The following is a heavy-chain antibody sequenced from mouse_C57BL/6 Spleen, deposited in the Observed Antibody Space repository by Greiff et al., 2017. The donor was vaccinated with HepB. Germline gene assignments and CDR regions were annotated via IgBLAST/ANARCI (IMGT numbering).Heavy chain of an antibody. D-gene: IGHD2-5*01. CDR3: ARRGSNYVRWWYFDV. V-gene: IGHV1-81*01. J-gene: IGHJ1*03. CDR1: GYTFTSYG. CDR2: IYPRSGNT. Sequence: VQLQQSGAELARPGASVKLSCKASGYTFTSYGISWVKQRTGQGLEWIGEIYPRSGNTYYNEKFKGKATLTADKSSSTAYMELRSLTSEDSAVYFCARRGSNYVRWWYFDVWGTGTTVTVSS.